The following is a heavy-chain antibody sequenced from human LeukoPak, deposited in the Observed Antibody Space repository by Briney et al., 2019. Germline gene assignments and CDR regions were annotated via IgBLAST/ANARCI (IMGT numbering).Heavy chain of an antibody. CDR1: GYTFTSYG. D-gene: IGHD6-13*01. V-gene: IGHV1-18*01. J-gene: IGHJ4*02. CDR3: ARDLVSSFLQQLVPQRVLFDY. Sequence: GASVKVSCKASGYTFTSYGISWVRQAPGQGLEWMGWISAYDGNTNYAQKLQGRVTMTTDTSTSTAYMELRSLRSDDTAVYYCARDLVSSFLQQLVPQRVLFDYWGQGTLVTVSS. CDR2: ISAYDGNT.